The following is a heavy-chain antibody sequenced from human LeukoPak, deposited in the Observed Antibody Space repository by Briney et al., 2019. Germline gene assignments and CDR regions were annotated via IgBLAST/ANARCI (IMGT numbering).Heavy chain of an antibody. V-gene: IGHV1-69*06. CDR3: ARDGYYDTAGDY. Sequence: SVKVSCKASGGTFSSYAISWVRQAPGQGLEWMGGILPIFGTANYAQKFQGRVTITADKSTSTAYMELSSLRSEDTAVYYCARDGYYDTAGDYWGQGTLVTVSS. CDR2: ILPIFGTA. D-gene: IGHD3-9*01. J-gene: IGHJ4*02. CDR1: GGTFSSYA.